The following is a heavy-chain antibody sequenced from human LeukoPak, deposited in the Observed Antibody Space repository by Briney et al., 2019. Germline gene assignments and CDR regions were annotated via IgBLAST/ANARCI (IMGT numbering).Heavy chain of an antibody. D-gene: IGHD6-13*01. CDR2: INPNSGGT. J-gene: IGHJ4*02. CDR1: GYTFTGYY. Sequence: ASVKVSCKASGYTFTGYYMHWVRQAPGQGLEWMGWINPNSGGTNYAQKFQGRVTMTRDTSISTAYMELSRLRSDDTAVYYCARVFVLWVAAAGTGIGYWGQGTLVTVSS. V-gene: IGHV1-2*02. CDR3: ARVFVLWVAAAGTGIGY.